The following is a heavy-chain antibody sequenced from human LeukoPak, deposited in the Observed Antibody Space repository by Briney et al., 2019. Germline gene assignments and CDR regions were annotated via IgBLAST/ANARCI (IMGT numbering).Heavy chain of an antibody. CDR3: AKDYGSGSYSLDY. J-gene: IGHJ4*02. V-gene: IGHV3-30*02. CDR2: IRYEGSST. Sequence: GGSLRLSCAASGLSFSNYGMHGVRQAPGKGLEWVAFIRYEGSSTYYAASVRGRFIISRDISKNTLYLRMNTLRAEDTAVYYCAKDYGSGSYSLDYWGQGTLVTVSS. CDR1: GLSFSNYG. D-gene: IGHD3-10*01.